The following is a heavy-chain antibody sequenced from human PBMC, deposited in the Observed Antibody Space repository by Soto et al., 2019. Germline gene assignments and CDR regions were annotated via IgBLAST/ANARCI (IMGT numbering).Heavy chain of an antibody. D-gene: IGHD1-26*01. Sequence: QVQLMQSGPEVKKPGPRVGVLHGSSLHIYPSCYIPWAPGPPARGRVGLGGHSVYNGNSHYAESLQGRVTMTTDTSTSTAYMELRSLTSDDTAMYYCARDPQYSGSLSGGGDAFDIWGQGTMVTVSS. CDR2: HSVYNGNS. CDR1: LHIYPSCY. CDR3: ARDPQYSGSLSGGGDAFDI. J-gene: IGHJ3*02. V-gene: IGHV1-18*01.